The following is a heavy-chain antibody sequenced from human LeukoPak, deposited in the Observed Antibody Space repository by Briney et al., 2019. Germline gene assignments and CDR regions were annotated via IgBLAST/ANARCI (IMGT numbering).Heavy chain of an antibody. D-gene: IGHD2-21*01. J-gene: IGHJ3*02. CDR1: GDTFTSYG. Sequence: ASVKVSCKASGDTFTSYGISWVRQAPGQGLEWMGWISAYNGNTNYAQKLQGRVTMTTDTSTSTAYMELRSLRSDDTAVYYCARDRDAAAYCGGDCYVAFDIWGQGTMVTVSS. CDR3: ARDRDAAAYCGGDCYVAFDI. V-gene: IGHV1-18*01. CDR2: ISAYNGNT.